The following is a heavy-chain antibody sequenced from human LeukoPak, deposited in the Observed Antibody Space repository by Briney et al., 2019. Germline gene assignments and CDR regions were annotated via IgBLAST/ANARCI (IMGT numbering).Heavy chain of an antibody. J-gene: IGHJ4*02. V-gene: IGHV3-30*19. Sequence: GGSLRLSCAASGFTFSTFGMHWVRQAPGKGLEWVAVISYDGSNKYYADSVKGRFTISRDNSKNTLYLQMNSLRAEDTAVYYCARGGSSWYGTHWGQGTLVTVSS. CDR3: ARGGSSWYGTH. D-gene: IGHD6-13*01. CDR2: ISYDGSNK. CDR1: GFTFSTFG.